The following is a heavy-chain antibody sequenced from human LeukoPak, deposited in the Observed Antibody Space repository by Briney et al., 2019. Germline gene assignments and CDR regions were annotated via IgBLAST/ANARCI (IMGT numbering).Heavy chain of an antibody. CDR3: VRDRDLVATILDY. D-gene: IGHD5-12*01. V-gene: IGHV3-33*01. CDR2: LWYDGSNE. Sequence: PVGSLRLSCAASGFTLSIYGMHWLRQAPGKGLEWVAVLWYDGSNEYYADSVKGRFTISRDNSKNTLYLQMNSLRAEDTAVYYCVRDRDLVATILDYWGQGTLVTVSS. CDR1: GFTLSIYG. J-gene: IGHJ4*02.